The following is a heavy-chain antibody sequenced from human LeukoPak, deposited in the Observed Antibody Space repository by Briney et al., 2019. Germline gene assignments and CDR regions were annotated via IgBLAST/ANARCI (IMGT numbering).Heavy chain of an antibody. Sequence: GGSLRLSCAASGFTFSSYSMNWVRQAPGKGLEWVSSISSSSSCIYYADSVKGRFTISRDNAKNSLYLQMNSLRAEDTAVYYCASDPYGDYDTDYWGQGTLVTVS. CDR3: ASDPYGDYDTDY. V-gene: IGHV3-21*01. CDR2: ISSSSSCI. CDR1: GFTFSSYS. D-gene: IGHD4-17*01. J-gene: IGHJ4*02.